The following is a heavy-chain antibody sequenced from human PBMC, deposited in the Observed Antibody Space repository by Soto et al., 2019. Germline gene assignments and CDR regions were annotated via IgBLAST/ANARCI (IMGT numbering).Heavy chain of an antibody. CDR3: ARRSHIEYSSSSPWFDP. Sequence: PGESLKISCKGSGYSFTSYWIGWVRQMPGKGLEWMGIIYPGDSDTRYSPSFQGQVTISADKSISTAYLQWSSLKASDTAMYYCARRSHIEYSSSSPWFDPWGQGTLVTVSS. V-gene: IGHV5-51*01. CDR2: IYPGDSDT. J-gene: IGHJ5*02. D-gene: IGHD6-6*01. CDR1: GYSFTSYW.